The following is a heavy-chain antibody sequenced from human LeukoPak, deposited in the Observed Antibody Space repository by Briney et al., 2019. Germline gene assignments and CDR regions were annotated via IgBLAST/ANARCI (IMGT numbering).Heavy chain of an antibody. CDR1: GFTFSSYW. D-gene: IGHD3-10*01. Sequence: PGGSLRLSCAASGFTFSSYWMTWIRQAPGKGLVWVSRISSDGIITHYADSVKGRFTISRDNARNTLYLQMDSLRVEDTAVYYCASDLLAGTGDPWGQGTLVSVSS. CDR2: ISSDGIIT. CDR3: ASDLLAGTGDP. J-gene: IGHJ5*02. V-gene: IGHV3-74*01.